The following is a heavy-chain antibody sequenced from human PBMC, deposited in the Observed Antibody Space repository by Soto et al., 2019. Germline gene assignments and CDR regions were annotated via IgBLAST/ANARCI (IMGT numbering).Heavy chain of an antibody. J-gene: IGHJ5*02. CDR1: GYTFTNYG. D-gene: IGHD3-10*01. Sequence: ASVKGSCKASGYTFTNYGISWVRQAPGQGLEWMGWISAYNGNTKYAQKFQGRVTMTTDTSTSTAYMELRSLRSDDTAVYYCARGVGSGSYYNQYNWFDPWGQGTLVTVSS. V-gene: IGHV1-18*01. CDR3: ARGVGSGSYYNQYNWFDP. CDR2: ISAYNGNT.